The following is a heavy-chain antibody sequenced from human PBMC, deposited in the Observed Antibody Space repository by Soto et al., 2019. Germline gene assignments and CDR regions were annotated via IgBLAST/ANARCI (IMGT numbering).Heavy chain of an antibody. CDR2: ISAYKGNT. CDR3: ARDNGFGGSDV. J-gene: IGHJ6*02. Sequence: QVQLVQSGAEVKKPGASVKVSCKASGYTFTSYGITWVRQAPGQGLEWMGWISAYKGNTNYAQRLQGRVTMTTDTATSTAYMELRGLRSDDSGVSYWARDNGFGGSDVWGQGTTVTVSS. V-gene: IGHV1-18*01. CDR1: GYTFTSYG. D-gene: IGHD3-10*01.